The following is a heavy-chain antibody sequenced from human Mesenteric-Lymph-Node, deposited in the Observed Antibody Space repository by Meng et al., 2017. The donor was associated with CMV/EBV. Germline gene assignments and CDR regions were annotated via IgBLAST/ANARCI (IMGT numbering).Heavy chain of an antibody. V-gene: IGHV3-74*01. Sequence: GESLKISCVGSGFTFSSYWMHWVRQAPGKGLEWVARIAFDGDEINIGYADSVKGRFTISSDNAKNTLYLQMNSLRVEDTAIYYCARDSWGLGDYWGQGTLVTVSS. D-gene: IGHD3-16*01. CDR1: GFTFSSYW. CDR3: ARDSWGLGDY. CDR2: IAFDGDEINI. J-gene: IGHJ4*02.